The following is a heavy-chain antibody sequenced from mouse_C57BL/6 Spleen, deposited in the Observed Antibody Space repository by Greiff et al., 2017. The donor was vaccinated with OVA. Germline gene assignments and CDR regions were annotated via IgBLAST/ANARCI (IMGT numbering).Heavy chain of an antibody. Sequence: QVQLQQPGAELVKPGASVKMSCKASGYTFTSYWITWVKQRPGQGLEWIGDIYPGSGSTNYNEKFKSKATLTVDTSSSTAYMQLSSLTSEDSAVYYCERTGIYYSNPYYFDYWGQGTTHTVSS. J-gene: IGHJ2*01. CDR2: IYPGSGST. CDR3: ERTGIYYSNPYYFDY. D-gene: IGHD2-5*01. V-gene: IGHV1-55*01. CDR1: GYTFTSYW.